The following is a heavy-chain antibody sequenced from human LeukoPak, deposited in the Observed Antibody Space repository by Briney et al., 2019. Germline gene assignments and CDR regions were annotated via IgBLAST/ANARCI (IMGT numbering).Heavy chain of an antibody. Sequence: GGSLRLSCAASGFTFSSYWMSWVRQAPGKGLEWVANIKQGGSEKYYVDSVKGRFTISRDNAKNSLYLQMNSLRAEDTAVYYCARDGATFSGYDWYYYMDVWGKGTTVTVSS. CDR1: GFTFSSYW. J-gene: IGHJ6*03. CDR2: IKQGGSEK. V-gene: IGHV3-7*01. CDR3: ARDGATFSGYDWYYYMDV. D-gene: IGHD5-12*01.